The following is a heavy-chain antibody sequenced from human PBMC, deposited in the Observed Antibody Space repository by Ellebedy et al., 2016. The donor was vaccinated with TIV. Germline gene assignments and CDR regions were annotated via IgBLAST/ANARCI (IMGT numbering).Heavy chain of an antibody. J-gene: IGHJ4*02. CDR2: ISGSGGST. D-gene: IGHD6-13*01. CDR3: AKEYSSSWYGGFDY. CDR1: GFTFSSYA. Sequence: GESLKISXAASGFTFSSYAMSWVRQAPGKGLEWVSAISGSGGSTYYADSVKGRFTISRDNSKNTLYLQMNSLRAEDTAVYYCAKEYSSSWYGGFDYWGQGTLVTVSS. V-gene: IGHV3-23*01.